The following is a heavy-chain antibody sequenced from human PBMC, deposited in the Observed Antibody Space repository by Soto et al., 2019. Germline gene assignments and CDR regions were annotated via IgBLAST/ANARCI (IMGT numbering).Heavy chain of an antibody. CDR1: GGSISGYY. J-gene: IGHJ5*02. Sequence: QVQLQESGPGLVKPSESLSLTCTVSGGSISGYYWSWFRQPPGQGLEWIGYIYYSGTTYYNPSLKCRVPISVDTSKTPFSLKLTSVTAAATAVYSWASRTGHYSGWFDPWGQGPLVTGSS. CDR2: IYYSGTT. D-gene: IGHD3-10*01. V-gene: IGHV4-59*01. CDR3: ASRTGHYSGWFDP.